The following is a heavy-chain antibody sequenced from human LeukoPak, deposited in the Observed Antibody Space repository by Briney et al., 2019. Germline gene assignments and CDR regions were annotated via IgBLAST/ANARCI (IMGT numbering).Heavy chain of an antibody. CDR3: ASSWGYYFDY. J-gene: IGHJ4*02. V-gene: IGHV3-30*02. CDR2: IRYDGSNK. D-gene: IGHD3-16*01. Sequence: GGSLRLSCAASGFTFSNYGIHWVRQAPGKGLEWVAFIRYDGSNKYYADSVKGRFTISRDNSKNTLYLQMNSLRAEDTAVYYCASSWGYYFDYWGQGTLVTVSS. CDR1: GFTFSNYG.